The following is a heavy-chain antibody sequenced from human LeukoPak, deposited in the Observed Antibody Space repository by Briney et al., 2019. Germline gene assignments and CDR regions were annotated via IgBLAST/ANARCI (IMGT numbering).Heavy chain of an antibody. CDR3: ARDARPYDILTGYSIYFDY. Sequence: KTGGSLRLSCAASGFTFSSYSMNWVRQAPGKGLEWVSSISSSSSYTYYADSVKGRFTISRDNAKNSLYLRMNSLRAEDTAVYYCARDARPYDILTGYSIYFDYWGQGTLVTVSS. V-gene: IGHV3-21*01. J-gene: IGHJ4*02. CDR2: ISSSSSYT. D-gene: IGHD3-9*01. CDR1: GFTFSSYS.